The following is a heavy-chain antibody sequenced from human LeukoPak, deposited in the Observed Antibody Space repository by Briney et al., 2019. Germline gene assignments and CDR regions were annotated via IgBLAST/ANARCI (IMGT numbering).Heavy chain of an antibody. CDR3: AKAPTRSEGFDY. CDR1: GFTFSSYA. J-gene: IGHJ4*02. CDR2: ISGSGGST. V-gene: IGHV3-23*01. Sequence: GGSRRLSCAASGFTFSSYAMSWVRQAPGKGLEWVSAISGSGGSTYYADSVKGRFTISRDNSKNTLYLQMNSLRAEDTAVYYCAKAPTRSEGFDYWGQGTLVTVSS.